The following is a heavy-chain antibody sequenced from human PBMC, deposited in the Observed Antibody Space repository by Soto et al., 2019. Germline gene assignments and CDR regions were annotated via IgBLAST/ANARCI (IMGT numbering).Heavy chain of an antibody. V-gene: IGHV4-39*01. Sequence: PSETLSLTCTVSGGSISSSSYYWAWVRQPPGKGLEWIGSIYYSGTTYYNPSLKSRVTISEDTSKNQFSLKLSSVTAADTAVYYCARSGYSYGLSFDPWGQGTLVTVSS. CDR1: GGSISSSSYY. CDR3: ARSGYSYGLSFDP. D-gene: IGHD5-18*01. CDR2: IYYSGTT. J-gene: IGHJ5*02.